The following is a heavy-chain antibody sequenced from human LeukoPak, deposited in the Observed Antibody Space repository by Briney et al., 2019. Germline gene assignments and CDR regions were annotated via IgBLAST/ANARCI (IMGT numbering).Heavy chain of an antibody. V-gene: IGHV4-31*03. CDR3: ATQGVVVVVSFDY. CDR2: IYYSGST. D-gene: IGHD2-15*01. Sequence: PSETLSLTCTVSGGSISSGGYYWSWIRQHPGKGLEWIGYIYYSGSTYYNPSLKSRVTISVDTSKNQFSLKLSSVTAADTAVYYCATQGVVVVVSFDYWGQGTLVTVSS. J-gene: IGHJ4*02. CDR1: GGSISSGGYY.